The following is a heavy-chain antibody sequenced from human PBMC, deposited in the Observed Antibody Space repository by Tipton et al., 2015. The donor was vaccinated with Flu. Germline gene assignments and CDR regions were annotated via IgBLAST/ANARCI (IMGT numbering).Heavy chain of an antibody. J-gene: IGHJ4*02. D-gene: IGHD3-10*01. Sequence: TLSLTCIVSGYSISSSYYWSWIRQPAGKGLEWIGRMYTSGRTKYNPSLKSRVTMSVDTSKSQFSLKLSSVTAADTAMYYCARGSGSGTYLIFDYWGQGTLV. CDR1: GYSISSSYY. CDR3: ARGSGSGTYLIFDY. CDR2: MYTSGRT. V-gene: IGHV4-4*07.